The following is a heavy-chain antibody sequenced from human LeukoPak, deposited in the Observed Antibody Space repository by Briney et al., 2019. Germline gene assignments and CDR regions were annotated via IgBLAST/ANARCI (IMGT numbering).Heavy chain of an antibody. CDR3: ASGYLGYCSSTTCSNFDY. Sequence: PSETLSLTCNVSGGSMSNIYYWGWIRQPPGKGLEWIGNIFYSGITYYNPSLRSRVTIAIDTSKSQFSLKLTSVTAADTAVYYCASGYLGYCSSTTCSNFDYWGQGTLVTVSS. CDR2: IFYSGIT. D-gene: IGHD2-2*01. CDR1: GGSMSNIYY. V-gene: IGHV4-39*01. J-gene: IGHJ4*02.